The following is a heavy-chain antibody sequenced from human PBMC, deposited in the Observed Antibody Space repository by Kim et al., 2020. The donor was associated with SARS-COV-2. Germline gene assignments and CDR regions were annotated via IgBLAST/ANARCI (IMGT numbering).Heavy chain of an antibody. CDR3: ARVLTSGWSYFDY. Sequence: ADSVKGLFTLSRDNARASLYLQMNSLRAEDTAVYYCARVLTSGWSYFDYWGQGTLVTVSS. D-gene: IGHD6-19*01. J-gene: IGHJ4*02. V-gene: IGHV3-21*04.